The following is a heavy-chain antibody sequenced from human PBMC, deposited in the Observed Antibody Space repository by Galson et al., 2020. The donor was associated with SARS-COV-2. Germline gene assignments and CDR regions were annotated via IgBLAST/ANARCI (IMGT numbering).Heavy chain of an antibody. CDR3: AREIEAVAGRRLDY. Sequence: PSETLSLTCSVSGGSITNYYWSWVRQAAGEGLQWIGRISPTGNTNYHPSLKSRVTMSVDTSKNQVSLRLTSVTAADTALYYCAREIEAVAGRRLDYWGQGTLVTVSS. V-gene: IGHV4-4*07. CDR1: GGSITNYY. J-gene: IGHJ4*02. D-gene: IGHD6-19*01. CDR2: ISPTGNT.